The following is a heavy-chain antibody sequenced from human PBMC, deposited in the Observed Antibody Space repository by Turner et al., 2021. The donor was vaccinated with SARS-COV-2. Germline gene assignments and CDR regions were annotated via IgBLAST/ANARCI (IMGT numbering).Heavy chain of an antibody. CDR3: ATREYSSGHFDY. Sequence: QLQLQASGPGLVKPSETLSHTCTVSDGSISSNIYYWSWIRQSPGKGLEWIGSIYYSGDTFYNPSLKSRVTISMDTSKNQFSLRLTSVTAADTAVYYCATREYSSGHFDYWGQGTLVTVSS. CDR2: IYYSGDT. D-gene: IGHD5-18*01. V-gene: IGHV4-39*01. CDR1: DGSISSNIYY. J-gene: IGHJ4*02.